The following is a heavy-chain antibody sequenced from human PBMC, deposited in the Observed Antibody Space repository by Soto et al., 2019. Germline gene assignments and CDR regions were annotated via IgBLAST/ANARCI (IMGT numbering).Heavy chain of an antibody. J-gene: IGHJ4*02. V-gene: IGHV1-18*01. CDR1: GYTFTSYG. Sequence: GASVKVSCKASGYTFTSYGISWVRQAPGQGLEWMGWISAYNGNTNYAQKLQGRVTMTTDTSTGTAYMELRSLRSDDTAVYYCATTLAAAGLFDYWGQGTLVTVSS. CDR3: ATTLAAAGLFDY. CDR2: ISAYNGNT. D-gene: IGHD6-13*01.